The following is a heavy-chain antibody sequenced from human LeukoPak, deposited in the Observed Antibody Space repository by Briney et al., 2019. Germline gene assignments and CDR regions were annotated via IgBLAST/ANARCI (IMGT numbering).Heavy chain of an antibody. V-gene: IGHV4-59*13. D-gene: IGHD4-17*01. Sequence: SETLSLTCSVSGGSMNRFYWSWIRQSPGKGLEWIGYIYNNAKTSYKASLKSRVTISVNTSKNQFSLKMSSVTGADTAVYFCARGPYGDHADGFDFWGQGALVTVSS. J-gene: IGHJ4*01. CDR1: GGSMNRFY. CDR2: IYNNAKT. CDR3: ARGPYGDHADGFDF.